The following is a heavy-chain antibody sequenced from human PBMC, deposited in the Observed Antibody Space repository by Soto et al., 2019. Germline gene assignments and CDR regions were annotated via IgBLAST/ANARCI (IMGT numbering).Heavy chain of an antibody. Sequence: QVQLVQSGAEVKQSGASVKDSCKASGYDFTAYDINWVRQASGQGLEWMGWMNPINGATGSARRFQGRVSMTRNTATGTAYLELTSLRSDDTAVYYCGRGPSPRAPAGGTPYYYAMDVWGQGTTVTVSS. D-gene: IGHD6-13*01. CDR3: GRGPSPRAPAGGTPYYYAMDV. CDR1: GYDFTAYD. J-gene: IGHJ6*02. V-gene: IGHV1-8*02. CDR2: MNPINGAT.